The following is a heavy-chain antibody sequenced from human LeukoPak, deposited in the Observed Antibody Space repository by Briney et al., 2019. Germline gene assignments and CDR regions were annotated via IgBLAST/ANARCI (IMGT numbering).Heavy chain of an antibody. CDR2: IYYSGST. Sequence: PSETLSLTCTVFGGSISSSSTYYWGWIRQPPGKGLEWIGSIYYSGSTYYKPSLKSRVTISVDTSKNQFSLKLSSVTAADTAVYYCAREVWSPNYYYYGMDVWGQGTTVTVSS. V-gene: IGHV4-39*07. D-gene: IGHD3-3*01. CDR1: GGSISSSSTYY. J-gene: IGHJ6*02. CDR3: AREVWSPNYYYYGMDV.